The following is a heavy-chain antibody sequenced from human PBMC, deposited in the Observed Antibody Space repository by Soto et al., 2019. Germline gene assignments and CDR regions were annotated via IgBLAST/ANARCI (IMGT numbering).Heavy chain of an antibody. CDR1: GGTFSSHT. D-gene: IGHD4-17*01. J-gene: IGHJ2*01. CDR2: IIPALGTA. CDR3: ARPDFGDYWYFDL. Sequence: QDQLVQSGAEVKKPGSSVKVSCKASGGTFSSHTFSWVRQAPGQGLEWMGRIIPALGTATYAQKFQGRVTMTADESATTVYMELNSLRSADAAVYYCARPDFGDYWYFDLWGRGTLVTVSS. V-gene: IGHV1-69*08.